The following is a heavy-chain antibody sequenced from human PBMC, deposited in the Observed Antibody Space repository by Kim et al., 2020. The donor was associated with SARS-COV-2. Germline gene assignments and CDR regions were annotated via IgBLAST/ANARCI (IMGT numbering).Heavy chain of an antibody. D-gene: IGHD5-12*01. CDR3: ARKATIASGVDY. J-gene: IGHJ4*02. V-gene: IGHV5-51*01. Sequence: RSSPSFQGQVTISADRSISTASLQWSSLKASDTAMYYCARKATIASGVDYWGQGTLVTVSS.